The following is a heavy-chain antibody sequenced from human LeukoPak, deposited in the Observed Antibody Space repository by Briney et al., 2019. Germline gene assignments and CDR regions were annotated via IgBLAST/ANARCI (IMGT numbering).Heavy chain of an antibody. D-gene: IGHD5-24*01. V-gene: IGHV4-39*01. CDR1: GGSISSSSYY. CDR2: IYYSGST. J-gene: IGHJ4*02. Sequence: PSETLSLTCTVFGGSISSSSYYWGWIRQPPGKGLEWIGSIYYSGSTYYNPSLKSRVTISVDTSKNQFSLKLSSVTAADTAVYYCARHMDGYNYYDYWGQGTLVTVSS. CDR3: ARHMDGYNYYDY.